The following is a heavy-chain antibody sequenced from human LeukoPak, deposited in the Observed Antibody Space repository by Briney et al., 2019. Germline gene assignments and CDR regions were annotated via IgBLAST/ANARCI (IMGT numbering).Heavy chain of an antibody. Sequence: QPGGSLRLSCAASGFIFSSYAMKWVRHAPGKGLEWASAISGSGGSTYYADSVKGRFTISRDNSKNTLYLQMNSLRAEDTAVYYCAKTSGRGYYMDVWGKGTTVIVSS. CDR3: AKTSGRGYYMDV. D-gene: IGHD2-2*01. J-gene: IGHJ6*03. CDR2: ISGSGGST. V-gene: IGHV3-23*01. CDR1: GFIFSSYA.